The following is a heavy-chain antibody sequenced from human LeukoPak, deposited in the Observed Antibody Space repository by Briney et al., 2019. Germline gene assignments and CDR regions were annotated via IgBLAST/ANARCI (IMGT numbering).Heavy chain of an antibody. CDR3: ARHPPYYDVFTGYTHFDY. V-gene: IGHV3-74*01. Sequence: GGSLRLSCAASGFTFSSYWMHWVRQAPGKGLVWVSRINSDGSSTSYADSVKGRFTISRDNSKNTLYLQMISLRAEETAVYYCARHPPYYDVFTGYTHFDYWGQGTLVTVSS. D-gene: IGHD3-9*01. J-gene: IGHJ4*02. CDR1: GFTFSSYW. CDR2: INSDGSST.